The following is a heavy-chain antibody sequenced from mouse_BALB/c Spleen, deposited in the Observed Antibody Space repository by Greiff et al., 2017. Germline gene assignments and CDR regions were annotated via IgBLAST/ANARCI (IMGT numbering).Heavy chain of an antibody. J-gene: IGHJ2*01. CDR3: ARWTARADY. V-gene: IGHV1-80*01. Sequence: QVQLKESGAELVRPGSSVKISCKASGYAFSSYWMNWVKQRPGQGLEWIGQIYPGDGDTNYNGKFKGKATLTADKSSSTAYMQLSSLTSEDSAVYFCARWTARADYWGQGTTLTVSS. CDR2: IYPGDGDT. CDR1: GYAFSSYW. D-gene: IGHD3-2*01.